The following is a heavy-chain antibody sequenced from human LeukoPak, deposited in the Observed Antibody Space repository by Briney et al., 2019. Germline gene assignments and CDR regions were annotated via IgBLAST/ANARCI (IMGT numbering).Heavy chain of an antibody. V-gene: IGHV3-48*04. Sequence: LPGGSLRLSCAASGFTFSSYSMTWVRQAPGKGLEWVSYISSSSSTIYYADSVKGRFTISRDNAKNSLYLQMNSLRAEDTAVYYCASLYSSGWYGHIDYWGQGTLVTVSS. J-gene: IGHJ4*02. D-gene: IGHD6-19*01. CDR1: GFTFSSYS. CDR2: ISSSSSTI. CDR3: ASLYSSGWYGHIDY.